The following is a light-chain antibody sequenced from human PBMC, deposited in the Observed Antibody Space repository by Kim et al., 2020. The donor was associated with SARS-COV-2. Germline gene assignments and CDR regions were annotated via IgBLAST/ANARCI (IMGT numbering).Light chain of an antibody. CDR1: QTVSRNQ. J-gene: IGKJ1*01. CDR3: QQYGNSRT. V-gene: IGKV3-20*01. Sequence: EIVLTQSPGTLSLSPGERATLSCRASQTVSRNQLAWYQQKPGQAPRLLIYGASSRATGIPDRFSGRGSGTDFSLTISRLEPEDCAVYYCQQYGNSRTFGQGPKVDIK. CDR2: GAS.